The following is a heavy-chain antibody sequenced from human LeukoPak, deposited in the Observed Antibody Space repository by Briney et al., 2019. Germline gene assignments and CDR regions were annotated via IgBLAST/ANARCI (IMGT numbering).Heavy chain of an antibody. Sequence: GGSLRLSCAASGFTFSNYAMSWVRQAPGEGLEWVSAILCSGGSTYYADSVKGRFTVSRDNSKSTLYLQMNSLRAEDTALYYCAKWGDYDVLTGYYVPDYWGQGTLVTVSS. D-gene: IGHD3-9*01. CDR2: ILCSGGST. J-gene: IGHJ4*02. CDR3: AKWGDYDVLTGYYVPDY. CDR1: GFTFSNYA. V-gene: IGHV3-23*01.